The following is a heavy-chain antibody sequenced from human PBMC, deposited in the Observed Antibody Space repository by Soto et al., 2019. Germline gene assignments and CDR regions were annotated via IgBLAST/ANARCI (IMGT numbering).Heavy chain of an antibody. D-gene: IGHD3-22*01. CDR2: ISGSGGST. J-gene: IGHJ5*02. CDR3: AKAPPYDSSGYPNWFDP. V-gene: IGHV3-23*01. CDR1: GFTFSSYA. Sequence: GGSLRLSCAASGFTFSSYAMGWVRQAPGKGLEWVSAISGSGGSTYYADSVKGRFTISRDNSKNTLYLQMNSLRAEDTAVYYCAKAPPYDSSGYPNWFDPWGQGTLVTVSS.